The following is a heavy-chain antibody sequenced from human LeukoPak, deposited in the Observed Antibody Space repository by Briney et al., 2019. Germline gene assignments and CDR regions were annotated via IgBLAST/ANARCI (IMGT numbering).Heavy chain of an antibody. Sequence: GGSLRLSCAGSGFIVGDTHMTWVRQAPGKGLEWVSLAYSGITTHYADSVKGRFSISRDHSNNILYLQMNTLRAEDTAVYYCARLQGYSLGYQYFYYMDVWGTGTTVTVSS. CDR3: ARLQGYSLGYQYFYYMDV. D-gene: IGHD5-18*01. CDR1: GFIVGDTH. J-gene: IGHJ6*03. V-gene: IGHV3-53*01. CDR2: AYSGITT.